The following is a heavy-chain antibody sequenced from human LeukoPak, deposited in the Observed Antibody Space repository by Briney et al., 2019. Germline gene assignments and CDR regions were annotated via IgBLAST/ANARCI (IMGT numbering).Heavy chain of an antibody. CDR2: IYYSGST. Sequence: SETLSLTCTVSGGSISSYYWSWTRQPPGKGLEWIGYIYYSGSTNYNPSLKSRVTISVDTSKNQFSLKLSSVTAADTAVYYCARAYNWDLYYLDVWGKGTTVTVSS. CDR1: GGSISSYY. V-gene: IGHV4-59*08. D-gene: IGHD1-20*01. CDR3: ARAYNWDLYYLDV. J-gene: IGHJ6*03.